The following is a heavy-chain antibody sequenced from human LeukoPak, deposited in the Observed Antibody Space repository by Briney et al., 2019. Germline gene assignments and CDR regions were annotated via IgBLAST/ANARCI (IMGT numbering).Heavy chain of an antibody. CDR3: ARDHTKDYGSGSYGWFDP. V-gene: IGHV1-18*01. CDR1: GYTFTSYG. D-gene: IGHD3-10*01. Sequence: ASVKVSCKASGYTFTSYGISWVRQAPGQGLEWMGWISAYNGNTNYAQKLQGRVTMTTDTSTSTAYMELRSLRSDDTAVYYCARDHTKDYGSGSYGWFDPWGQGTLVTVSS. CDR2: ISAYNGNT. J-gene: IGHJ5*02.